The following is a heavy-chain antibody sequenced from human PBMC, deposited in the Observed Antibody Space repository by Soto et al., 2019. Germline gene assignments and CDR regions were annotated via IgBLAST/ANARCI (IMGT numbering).Heavy chain of an antibody. Sequence: QVQLVQSGAEVKKPGASVKVSCKASGYTFTSYYMHWVRQAPGQGLEWMGIINPSGGSTSYAQKSQGRVTMPRDTSTSTVYMELSRLRSEDTAVYYCARDQGDSSASRHWFGPLGQGNLVTVSP. V-gene: IGHV1-46*01. D-gene: IGHD6-6*01. CDR2: INPSGGST. CDR3: ARDQGDSSASRHWFGP. J-gene: IGHJ5*02. CDR1: GYTFTSYY.